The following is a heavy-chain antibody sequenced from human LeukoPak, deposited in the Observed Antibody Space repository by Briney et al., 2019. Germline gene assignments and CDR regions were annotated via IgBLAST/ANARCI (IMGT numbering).Heavy chain of an antibody. CDR1: GYTLAEVC. D-gene: IGHD4-11*01. CDR3: AAAAPSSNSLDWFDF. V-gene: IGHV1-24*01. CDR2: LDPEDGEI. J-gene: IGHJ5*01. Sequence: GASVKVSCKISGYTLAEVCMHWVRQAPGKGLEWMGGLDPEDGEIIYAQKFQGRVTMTEDTSTDTAYMELSSLTSEDTAVYYCAAAAPSSNSLDWFDFWGQGTLVTVSS.